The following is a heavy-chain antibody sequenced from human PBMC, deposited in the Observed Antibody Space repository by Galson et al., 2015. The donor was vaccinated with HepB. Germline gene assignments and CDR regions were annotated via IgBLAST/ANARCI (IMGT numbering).Heavy chain of an antibody. CDR2: ISHDGRNR. CDR3: VRHGMDV. CDR1: GFAFSGLG. D-gene: IGHD6-6*01. Sequence: SLRLSCAASGFAFSGLGIHWVRQAPGKGLEGVATISHDGRNRYYADSVRGRFTISRDNSKNTLYLQMDSLRPEDTAVYYCVRHGMDVWGQGTTVTVSS. J-gene: IGHJ6*02. V-gene: IGHV3-30*03.